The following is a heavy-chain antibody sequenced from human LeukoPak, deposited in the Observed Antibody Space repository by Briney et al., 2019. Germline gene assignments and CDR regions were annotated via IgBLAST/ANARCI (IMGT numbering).Heavy chain of an antibody. CDR1: GYTCTGYY. CDR2: INPNSGGT. J-gene: IGHJ5*02. CDR3: ARDLRSPRGRRFDP. Sequence: ASVKVSCKASGYTCTGYYMHWVRQAPGQGLEWMGWINPNSGGTNYAQKFQGWVTMTRDTSISTAYMELSRLRSDDTAVYYCARDLRSPRGRRFDPWGQGTLVTVSS. V-gene: IGHV1-2*04. D-gene: IGHD3-16*01.